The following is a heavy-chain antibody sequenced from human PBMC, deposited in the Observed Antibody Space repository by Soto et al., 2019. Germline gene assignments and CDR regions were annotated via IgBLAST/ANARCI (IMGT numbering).Heavy chain of an antibody. CDR3: ARIKSAYYKIIPYFFDY. D-gene: IGHD3-9*01. V-gene: IGHV4-31*03. CDR1: GGSISSGGYY. J-gene: IGHJ4*02. Sequence: SETLSLTCSVSGGSISSGGYYWSWIRQLPGKGLEWIGYIYFSGSSYYNPSLKRRLTISLDTSKNHFSLRLDSLTAADTAVYYCARIKSAYYKIIPYFFDYWGRGSLVTVSS. CDR2: IYFSGSS.